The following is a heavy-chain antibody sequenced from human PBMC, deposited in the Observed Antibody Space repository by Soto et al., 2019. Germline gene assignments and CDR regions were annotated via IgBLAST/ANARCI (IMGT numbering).Heavy chain of an antibody. CDR3: AREGYSYGYGAFDS. V-gene: IGHV1-3*01. J-gene: IGHJ4*02. D-gene: IGHD5-18*01. Sequence: XSVKVSCKASGYTFTSYAMHWVRQAPGQRLEWMGWINAGNGNTKYSQKFQGRVTITRDTSASTAYMELSSLRSEDTAVYYCAREGYSYGYGAFDSWGQGTLVTVSS. CDR2: INAGNGNT. CDR1: GYTFTSYA.